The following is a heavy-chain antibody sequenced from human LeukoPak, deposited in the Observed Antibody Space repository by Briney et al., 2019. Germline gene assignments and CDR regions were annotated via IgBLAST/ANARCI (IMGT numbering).Heavy chain of an antibody. CDR3: ARDLGGSGYYGY. J-gene: IGHJ4*02. CDR1: GFSFSTSW. Sequence: PGGSLRLSCAASGFSFSTSWMHWVRLAPGKGLLWVSRIHSDGTTTIYADSVKGRFTISRDNTKNTLYLQMNSLRAEDTAVYYCARDLGGSGYYGYWGQGTLVTVSS. V-gene: IGHV3-74*01. CDR2: IHSDGTTT. D-gene: IGHD3-22*01.